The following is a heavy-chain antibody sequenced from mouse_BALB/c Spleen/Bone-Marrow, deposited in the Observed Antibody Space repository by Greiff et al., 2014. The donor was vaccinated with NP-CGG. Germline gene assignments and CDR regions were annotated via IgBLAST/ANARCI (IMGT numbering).Heavy chain of an antibody. V-gene: IGHV2-9*02. D-gene: IGHD3-2*02. CDR2: IWAGGST. J-gene: IGHJ4*01. Sequence: VQKKQEGQGLGEPSQSLSITCTVSGFSLTSYGVHWVRQPPGKGLEWLGVIWAGGSTNYNSALMSRLSISKDNSKSQVFLKMNSLQTDDTAMYYCARRSQGYAMDYWGQGTSVTVPS. CDR1: GFSLTSYG. CDR3: ARRSQGYAMDY.